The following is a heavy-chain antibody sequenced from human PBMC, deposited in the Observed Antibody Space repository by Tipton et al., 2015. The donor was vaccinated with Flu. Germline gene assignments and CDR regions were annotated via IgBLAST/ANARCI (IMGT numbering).Heavy chain of an antibody. CDR2: IYYSGST. CDR3: ARVRVTMVRGVDY. CDR1: GGSISSGGYY. V-gene: IGHV4-31*03. Sequence: TLSLTCTVSGGSISSGGYYWSWIRQHPGKGLEWIGYIYYSGSTYYNPSLKSRVTISVDTSKNQFSLKLSSVTAADTAVYYCARVRVTMVRGVDYWCQGTLVTVSS. D-gene: IGHD3-10*01. J-gene: IGHJ4*02.